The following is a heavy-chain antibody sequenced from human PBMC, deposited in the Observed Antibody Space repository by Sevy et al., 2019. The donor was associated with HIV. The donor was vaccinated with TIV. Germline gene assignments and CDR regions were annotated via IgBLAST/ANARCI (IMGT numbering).Heavy chain of an antibody. CDR1: GYTFTSYA. V-gene: IGHV7-4-1*02. J-gene: IGHJ5*02. D-gene: IGHD3-9*01. CDR2: INTNTGNP. Sequence: ASVKVSCKASGYTFTSYAMNWVRHAPGQGLEWMGWINTNTGNPTYAQGFTGRFVFSLDTSVSTAYLQISSLKAEDTAVYYCARENRYFDWSPTGPFDPWGQGTLVTVSS. CDR3: ARENRYFDWSPTGPFDP.